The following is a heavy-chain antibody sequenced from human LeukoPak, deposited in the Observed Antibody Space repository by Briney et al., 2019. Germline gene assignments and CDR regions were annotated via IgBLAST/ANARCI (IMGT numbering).Heavy chain of an antibody. Sequence: GASVKVSCKASGYTFTSYYMHWVRQAPGQGLEWMGIINPSGGSTSYAQKFQGRVTMTRDTSTSTVCMELSSLRSEDTAVYYCARDLSSRYFDYWGQGTLVTVSS. CDR2: INPSGGST. D-gene: IGHD6-13*01. J-gene: IGHJ4*02. CDR1: GYTFTSYY. V-gene: IGHV1-46*01. CDR3: ARDLSSRYFDY.